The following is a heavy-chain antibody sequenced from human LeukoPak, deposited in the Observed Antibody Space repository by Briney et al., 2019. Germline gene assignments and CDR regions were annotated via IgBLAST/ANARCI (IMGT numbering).Heavy chain of an antibody. D-gene: IGHD3-9*01. J-gene: IGHJ3*02. CDR2: IIPIFGTA. Sequence: ASVKVSFTASGGTFSSYAISWVRHAPGQGLEWMGGIIPIFGTANYAQKFQGRVTITADESTSTAYMELSSLRSEDTAVYYCARELLPYYDILTGYYLSAFDIWGQGTMVTVSS. CDR3: ARELLPYYDILTGYYLSAFDI. V-gene: IGHV1-69*01. CDR1: GGTFSSYA.